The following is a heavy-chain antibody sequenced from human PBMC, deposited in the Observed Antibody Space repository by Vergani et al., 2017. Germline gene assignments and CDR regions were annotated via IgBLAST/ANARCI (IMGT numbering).Heavy chain of an antibody. D-gene: IGHD5-12*01. V-gene: IGHV1-18*01. CDR2: ISAYNGNT. CDR1: GYTFISYG. J-gene: IGHJ6*03. Sequence: QVQLVQSGAEVKKPGASVKVSCKASGYTFISYGISWVRQAPGQGLEWMGWISAYNGNTNYAQKLQGRVTMTTDTSTSTAYMELRSLRSDDTAVYYCARXDSGMTIGSWHMDVWGKGTTVTVSS. CDR3: ARXDSGMTIGSWHMDV.